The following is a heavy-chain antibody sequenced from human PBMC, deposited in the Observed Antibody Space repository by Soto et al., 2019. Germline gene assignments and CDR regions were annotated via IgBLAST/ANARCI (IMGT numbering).Heavy chain of an antibody. D-gene: IGHD3-10*01. J-gene: IGHJ4*02. CDR3: ATRITMVRGVIIKVALNRYYFDY. V-gene: IGHV4-39*01. CDR1: GGSISSSSYY. CDR2: IYYSGST. Sequence: PSETLSLTCTVSGGSISSSSYYWGWIRQPPGKGLEWIGSIYYSGSTYYNPSLKSRVTISVDTSKNQFSLKLSSVTAADTAVYYCATRITMVRGVIIKVALNRYYFDYWGQGTLVTVSS.